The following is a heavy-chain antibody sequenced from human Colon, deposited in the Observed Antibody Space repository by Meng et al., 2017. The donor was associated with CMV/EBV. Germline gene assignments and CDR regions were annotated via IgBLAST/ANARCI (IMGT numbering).Heavy chain of an antibody. J-gene: IGHJ4*02. Sequence: GESLKISCKGSGFRFPTYWLAWVRQMPGKGLEWMGIIYPGDSDTRSSPSYKGQVPISAEKSINTAYLQWGSQKASDTAMYYCARLTGNYFDFWGQGTLVTVSS. CDR2: IYPGDSDT. D-gene: IGHD7-27*01. V-gene: IGHV5-51*01. CDR3: ARLTGNYFDF. CDR1: GFRFPTYW.